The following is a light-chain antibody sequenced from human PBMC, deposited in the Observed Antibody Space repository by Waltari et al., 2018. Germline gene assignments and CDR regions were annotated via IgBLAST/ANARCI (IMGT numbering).Light chain of an antibody. CDR2: DAS. CDR1: QSVGRS. Sequence: IMLTPSSGTLSLSPGERATLSCRASQSVGRSLVWYQQKPGQAPRLLIYDASRRATGIPDRFSGSGFGTDFSLTISRLEPEDFAVYYCQKYDSLPATFGQGTKVEIK. V-gene: IGKV3-20*01. CDR3: QKYDSLPAT. J-gene: IGKJ1*01.